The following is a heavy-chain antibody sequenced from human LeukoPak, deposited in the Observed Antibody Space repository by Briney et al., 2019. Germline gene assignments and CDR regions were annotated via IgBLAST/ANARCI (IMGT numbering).Heavy chain of an antibody. Sequence: GGSLRLSCAASGFTFSGFAMSWVRQAPGRGLEWVSSISAGSSNKYYADSVKARSTISRDNSKNTLYLQVNSLRAEDTAIYYCAKGKAVVGATGPDYWGQGTLVTVSS. CDR2: ISAGSSNK. D-gene: IGHD1-26*01. V-gene: IGHV3-23*01. J-gene: IGHJ4*02. CDR3: AKGKAVVGATGPDY. CDR1: GFTFSGFA.